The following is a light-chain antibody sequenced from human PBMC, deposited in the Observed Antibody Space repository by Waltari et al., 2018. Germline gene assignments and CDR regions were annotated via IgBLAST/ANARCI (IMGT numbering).Light chain of an antibody. J-gene: IGLJ1*01. CDR3: TSYTSRHTLV. CDR2: DVN. V-gene: IGLV2-14*01. Sequence: QSALTQPASVSGSPGQSITISCTGSSLDVGGYDFVYWYRQHPGNAPRVVIFDVNNRPSGVSDRVSGSKSGNTASLTISGLQAEDEGDYYCTSYTSRHTLVFGGGTKVTVL. CDR1: SLDVGGYDF.